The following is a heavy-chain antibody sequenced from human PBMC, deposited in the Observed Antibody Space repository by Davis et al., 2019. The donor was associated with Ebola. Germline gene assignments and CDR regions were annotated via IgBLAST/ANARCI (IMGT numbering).Heavy chain of an antibody. CDR2: INAGNGNT. CDR3: ARDLFSAIVGATTIDY. V-gene: IGHV1-3*01. Sequence: ASVKVSCKASGYTFTSYAMHWVRQAPGQRLEWMGWINAGNGNTKYSQKFQGRVTMTRDTSTSTVYMELSSLRSEDTAVYYCARDLFSAIVGATTIDYWGQGTLVTVSS. CDR1: GYTFTSYA. D-gene: IGHD1-26*01. J-gene: IGHJ4*02.